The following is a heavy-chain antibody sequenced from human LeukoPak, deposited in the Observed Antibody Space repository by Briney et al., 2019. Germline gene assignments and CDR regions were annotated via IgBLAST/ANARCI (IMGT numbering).Heavy chain of an antibody. V-gene: IGHV3-23*01. Sequence: GGSLRLSCAASGFTFSSYAMIWVRQAPGKGLEWVSAISGSGGSTYYADSVKGRFTISRDNSKNTLYLQMNNLRAEDTAVYYCARGLNYDFWSGYQEWGQGTLVTVSS. J-gene: IGHJ4*02. CDR3: ARGLNYDFWSGYQE. D-gene: IGHD3-3*01. CDR1: GFTFSSYA. CDR2: ISGSGGST.